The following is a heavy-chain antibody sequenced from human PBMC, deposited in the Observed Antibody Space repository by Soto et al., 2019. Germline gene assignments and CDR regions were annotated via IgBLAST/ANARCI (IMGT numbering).Heavy chain of an antibody. CDR1: GYTFTSYG. CDR3: AREMITFGGVIVRPIDY. D-gene: IGHD3-16*02. Sequence: ASVKVSCKASGYTFTSYGISWVRQAPGQGLEWMGWISAYNGNTNYAQKLQGRVTTTTDTSTSTAYMELRSLRSDDTAVYYCAREMITFGGVIVRPIDYWGQGTLVTVSS. V-gene: IGHV1-18*01. J-gene: IGHJ4*02. CDR2: ISAYNGNT.